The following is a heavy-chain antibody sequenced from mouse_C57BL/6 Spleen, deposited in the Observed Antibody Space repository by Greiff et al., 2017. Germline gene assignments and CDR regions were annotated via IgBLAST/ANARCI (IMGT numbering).Heavy chain of an antibody. Sequence: QVHVKQSGPGLVQPSQSLSITCTVSGFSLTSYGVHWVRQSPGKGLEWLGVIWSGGSTDYNAAFISRLSISKDNSKSQVFFKMNSLQADDTAIYYCARNPLYYGNPDYSFDYWGQGTTLTVSS. D-gene: IGHD2-1*01. J-gene: IGHJ2*01. CDR2: IWSGGST. CDR1: GFSLTSYG. CDR3: ARNPLYYGNPDYSFDY. V-gene: IGHV2-2*01.